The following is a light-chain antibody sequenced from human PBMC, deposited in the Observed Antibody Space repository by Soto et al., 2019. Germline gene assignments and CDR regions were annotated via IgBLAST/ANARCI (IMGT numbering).Light chain of an antibody. Sequence: QSALTQPRSVSGSPGQSVTISCTGTSSDVGGYNFLSWYQHHPGKAPKLMIYDVIERPSGVPDRFSASKSGSTASLTISGLQAEDEADYYCCSYAGSDTFVFGGGTKLTVL. CDR1: SSDVGGYNF. V-gene: IGLV2-11*01. CDR2: DVI. J-gene: IGLJ2*01. CDR3: CSYAGSDTFV.